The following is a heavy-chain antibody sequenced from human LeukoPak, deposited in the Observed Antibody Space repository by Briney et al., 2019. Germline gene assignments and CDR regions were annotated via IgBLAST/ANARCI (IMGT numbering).Heavy chain of an antibody. D-gene: IGHD3-10*01. V-gene: IGHV4-39*01. CDR2: IYYSGST. J-gene: IGHJ4*02. CDR3: ARVKYYYGSGSHHYFDY. Sequence: SETLSLTCTVSGGSISSSSYSWGWIRQPPGKGLEWIGSIYYSGSTYYNPSLKSRVTISVDTSKNQFSLKLSSVTAADTAVYYCARVKYYYGSGSHHYFDYWGQGTLVTVSS. CDR1: GGSISSSSYS.